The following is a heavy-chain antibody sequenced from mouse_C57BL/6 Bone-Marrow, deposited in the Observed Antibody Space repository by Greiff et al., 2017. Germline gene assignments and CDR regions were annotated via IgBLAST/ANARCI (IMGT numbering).Heavy chain of an antibody. CDR2: ISSGGSYT. Sequence: EVQLVESGGDLVKPGGSLKLSCAASGFTFSSYGMSWVRQTPDKRLEWVATISSGGSYTYYPDSVKGRFTISRDNAKNTLYLQMRSLKSEDTAVYYCARQNRLFAYWGRGTLVTVSA. V-gene: IGHV5-6*01. J-gene: IGHJ3*01. CDR1: GFTFSSYG. D-gene: IGHD3-2*02. CDR3: ARQNRLFAY.